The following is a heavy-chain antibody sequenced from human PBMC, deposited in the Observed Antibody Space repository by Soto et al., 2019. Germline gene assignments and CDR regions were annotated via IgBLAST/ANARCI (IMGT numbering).Heavy chain of an antibody. CDR3: AKMASSGSLNWFDP. V-gene: IGHV1-8*01. D-gene: IGHD3-10*01. J-gene: IGHJ5*02. CDR1: GYTFTNYE. Sequence: QVQLVQSGAEVKKPGASVKVSCKASGYTFTNYEINWVRQATGQGLEWMGWMNPGSGNTDYAHKFQGRVNMTRNISISTVYMGLRRLGSCGTAIFYLAKMASSGSLNWFDPWGQGTLVTVSS. CDR2: MNPGSGNT.